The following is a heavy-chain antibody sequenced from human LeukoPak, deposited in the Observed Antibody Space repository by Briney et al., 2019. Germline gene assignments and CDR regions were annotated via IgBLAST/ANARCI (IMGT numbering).Heavy chain of an antibody. Sequence: SETLSLTCAVFGGSFSGHYWSWIRQPPGKGLEWIGEINHSGSTNFNPSLKSRLTISVDTSKNQFSLKLRSVTAADTAVYYCARRRFVRGPDVVNPFDYWGQGTLVTVSS. CDR1: GGSFSGHY. V-gene: IGHV4-34*01. CDR2: INHSGST. CDR3: ARRRFVRGPDVVNPFDY. D-gene: IGHD2-8*01. J-gene: IGHJ4*02.